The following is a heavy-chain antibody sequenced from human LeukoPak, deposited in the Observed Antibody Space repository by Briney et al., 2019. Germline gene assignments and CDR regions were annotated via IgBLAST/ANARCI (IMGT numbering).Heavy chain of an antibody. CDR1: GFTFSSYA. D-gene: IGHD3-22*01. Sequence: GGSPRLSCAASGFTFSSYAMSWVRQAPGKGLEWGSAISGSGGSTYYADSVKGRFTISRDNSKNTLYLQMNSLRAEDTAVYYCAKEGYYDSSGYYRDYWGQGTLVTVSS. J-gene: IGHJ4*02. CDR3: AKEGYYDSSGYYRDY. V-gene: IGHV3-23*01. CDR2: ISGSGGST.